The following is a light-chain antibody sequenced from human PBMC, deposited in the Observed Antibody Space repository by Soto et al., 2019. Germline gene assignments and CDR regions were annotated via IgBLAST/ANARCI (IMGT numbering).Light chain of an antibody. CDR2: LGS. CDR3: MQALQTLLMYT. CDR1: QSLLHSNGYNY. Sequence: DIVMTQSPLSLPVTPGEPASISCRSSQSLLHSNGYNYLDWYLQKPGQSPQLLIYLGSNRASGVPDRFSGSGSGTDFTLKISSVEAEDVGVYYCMQALQTLLMYTFGQGTKLEIK. J-gene: IGKJ2*01. V-gene: IGKV2-28*01.